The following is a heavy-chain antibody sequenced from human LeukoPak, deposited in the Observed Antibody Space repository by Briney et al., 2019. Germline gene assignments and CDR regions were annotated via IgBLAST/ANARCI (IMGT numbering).Heavy chain of an antibody. CDR2: IYYSGST. CDR3: ARGAFGRFITMVRGVKNWFDP. Sequence: PSETLSLTCTVSGGSISSYYWSWIRQPPGKGLEWIGCIYYSGSTNYNPSLKSRVTISVDTSKNQFSVKLSSVTAADTAVYYCARGAFGRFITMVRGVKNWFDPWGQGTLVTVSS. D-gene: IGHD3-10*01. CDR1: GGSISSYY. V-gene: IGHV4-59*01. J-gene: IGHJ5*02.